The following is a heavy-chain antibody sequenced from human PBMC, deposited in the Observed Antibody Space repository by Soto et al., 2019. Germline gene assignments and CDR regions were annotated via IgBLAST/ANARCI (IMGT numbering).Heavy chain of an antibody. D-gene: IGHD6-13*01. CDR3: AKYRRTEAEGFTLDY. V-gene: IGHV4-59*02. CDR1: GGSVTSYY. CDR2: IYRTGST. J-gene: IGHJ4*02. Sequence: NPSETLSLTCTVSGGSVTSYYWSWIRQPPGKGLEWIGDIYRTGSTNYNPSLKSRVTISLDKSENQFSLKLNSVDAADTAVYYCAKYRRTEAEGFTLDYWGRGTLVTVSS.